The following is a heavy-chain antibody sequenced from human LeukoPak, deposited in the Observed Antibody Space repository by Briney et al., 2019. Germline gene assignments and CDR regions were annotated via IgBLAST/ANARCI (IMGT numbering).Heavy chain of an antibody. J-gene: IGHJ6*02. CDR3: ARAPSYNSGRLDV. D-gene: IGHD3-10*01. Sequence: PSETLSLTCTVSGGSISSYYWTWVRQPAGKGLERIGRIYTSGGTNYNPSPKSRVTMSVDTSENRFSLKLTSVTAADTAVYYCARAPSYNSGRLDVWGQGTTVTVSS. CDR2: IYTSGGT. V-gene: IGHV4-4*07. CDR1: GGSISSYY.